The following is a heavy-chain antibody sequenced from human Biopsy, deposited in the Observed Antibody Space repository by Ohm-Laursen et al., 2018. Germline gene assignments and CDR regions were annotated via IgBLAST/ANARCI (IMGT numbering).Heavy chain of an antibody. V-gene: IGHV1-69*06. Sequence: SVKVSCKAPGGTFSNYGVNWVRQAPGQGLEWLGGNIPFLGTGNYAQNFQDRVTIAAETSMSTATMELRSLRSDDTAVYFCATKLTGYYHHWGQGTLVIVSS. D-gene: IGHD3-9*01. CDR3: ATKLTGYYHH. J-gene: IGHJ1*01. CDR1: GGTFSNYG. CDR2: NIPFLGTG.